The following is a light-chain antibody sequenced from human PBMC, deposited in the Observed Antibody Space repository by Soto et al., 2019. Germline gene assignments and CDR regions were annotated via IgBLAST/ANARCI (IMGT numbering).Light chain of an antibody. CDR1: SNDFGGYNY. CDR3: TSFTSGRIPYV. J-gene: IGLJ1*01. Sequence: QSALTQPASVSESPGQSIAISCTGTSNDFGGYNYVSWYQQLPGKAPQLIIFDINNRPSGVSSRFSGSRSGNTASLTISGLQAEDEGDYYCTSFTSGRIPYVLGTGTKVTVL. V-gene: IGLV2-14*03. CDR2: DIN.